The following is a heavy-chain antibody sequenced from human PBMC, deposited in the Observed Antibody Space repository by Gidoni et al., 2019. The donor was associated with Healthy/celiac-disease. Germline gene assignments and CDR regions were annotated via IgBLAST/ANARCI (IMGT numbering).Heavy chain of an antibody. CDR1: VGSFSGYY. J-gene: IGHJ5*02. CDR2: INHSGST. D-gene: IGHD2-15*01. V-gene: IGHV4-34*01. CDR3: ARGPHIVVVWCSWFDP. Sequence: QVQLQQWGAGLLKPSETLSLTCAVSVGSFSGYYWSWIRQPPGKGLEWIGEINHSGSTNYNPSLKSRVTISVDTSKNQFSLKLSSVTAADTAVYYCARGPHIVVVWCSWFDPWGQGTLVTVSS.